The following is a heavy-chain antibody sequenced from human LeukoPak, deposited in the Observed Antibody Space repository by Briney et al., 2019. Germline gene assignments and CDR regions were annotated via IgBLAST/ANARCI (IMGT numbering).Heavy chain of an antibody. D-gene: IGHD3-10*01. CDR3: ARDRVYGWGSYNGGN. CDR2: ISAYNGNT. CDR1: GYTFTSYG. V-gene: IGHV1-18*01. Sequence: ASVKVSCKASGYTFTSYGISWVRQAPGQGLEWMGWISAYNGNTNYAQKLQGRVTMTTDTSTSTAYMELRSLRSDDTAVYYCARDRVYGWGSYNGGNWGQGTLVTVSS. J-gene: IGHJ4*02.